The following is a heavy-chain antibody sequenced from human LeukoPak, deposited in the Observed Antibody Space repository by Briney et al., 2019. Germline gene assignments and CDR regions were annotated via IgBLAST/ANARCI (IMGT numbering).Heavy chain of an antibody. CDR1: GGSITAGNHL. CDR3: ARLNPGYVTAPHDS. V-gene: IGHV4-39*01. Sequence: SETLSLTCTVSGGSITAGNHLWGWIRQPPGKVLGWIGSVYYSGSIFSDTSHKSRVTISGDTSKNQFSLSLSSVTAADTAVYYCARLNPGYVTAPHDSWGQGMLVTVSS. CDR2: VYYSGSI. D-gene: IGHD3-16*01. J-gene: IGHJ5*01.